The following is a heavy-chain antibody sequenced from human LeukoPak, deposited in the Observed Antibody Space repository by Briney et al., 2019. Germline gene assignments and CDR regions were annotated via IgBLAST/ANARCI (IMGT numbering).Heavy chain of an antibody. Sequence: PSETLSLTCNVSGGSIRGYYWSWIRQPPGKGLEWIGYIYSSGSTNYNPSLKSRVTMSVDTSKNQFSLKLSSVTAADTAVYYCARGITGSLYYYYYYMDVWGKGTTVTVSS. V-gene: IGHV4-59*12. CDR2: IYSSGST. D-gene: IGHD1-20*01. J-gene: IGHJ6*03. CDR3: ARGITGSLYYYYYYMDV. CDR1: GGSIRGYY.